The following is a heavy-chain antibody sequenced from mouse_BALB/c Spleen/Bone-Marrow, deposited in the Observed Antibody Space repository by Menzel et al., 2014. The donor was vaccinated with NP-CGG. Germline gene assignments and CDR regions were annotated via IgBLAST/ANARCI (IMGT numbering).Heavy chain of an antibody. D-gene: IGHD1-1*01. CDR3: ARGYYGSSPYFDY. V-gene: IGHV1-9*01. J-gene: IGHJ2*01. Sequence: QVQLQQSGAERMKPGASVKISCKASGYTFSSYWIEWIMQRPGHGLEWIGEILPGSNSANYNEKFKGEATFAADTSSNTAYMQLSSLTSEDSAVYYCARGYYGSSPYFDYWGQGTTLTVSS. CDR1: GYTFSSYW. CDR2: ILPGSNSA.